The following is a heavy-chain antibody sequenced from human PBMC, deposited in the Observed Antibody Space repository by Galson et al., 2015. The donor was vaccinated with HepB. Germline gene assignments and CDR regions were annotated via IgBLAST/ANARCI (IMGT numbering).Heavy chain of an antibody. V-gene: IGHV1-2*06. CDR1: GYTFTGYH. J-gene: IGHJ3*02. D-gene: IGHD4-11*01. CDR3: ARGRQLGGDYSAFDI. CDR2: INPNSGGT. Sequence: SVKVSCKASGYTFTGYHMHWVRQAPGQGLEWMGRINPNSGGTNYAQKFQGRVTMTRDTSISTAYMELSRLRSDDTAVYYCARGRQLGGDYSAFDIWGQGTMVTVSS.